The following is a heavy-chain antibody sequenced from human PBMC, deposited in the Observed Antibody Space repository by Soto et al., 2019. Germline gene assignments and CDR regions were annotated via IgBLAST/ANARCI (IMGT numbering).Heavy chain of an antibody. V-gene: IGHV1-46*01. CDR1: GYTFTSYY. CDR3: ARPYNWNYVPYYYGMDV. J-gene: IGHJ6*02. Sequence: GASAKVSCKASGYTFTSYYMHWVRQAPGQGLEWMGIINPSGGSTSYAQKFQGRVTMTRDTSTSTVYMELSSLRSEDTAVYYCARPYNWNYVPYYYGMDVWGQGTTVTVSS. D-gene: IGHD1-7*01. CDR2: INPSGGST.